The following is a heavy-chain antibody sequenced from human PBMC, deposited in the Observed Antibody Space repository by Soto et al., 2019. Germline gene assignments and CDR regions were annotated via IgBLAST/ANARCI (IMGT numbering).Heavy chain of an antibody. J-gene: IGHJ4*02. CDR1: GFTFSSYG. D-gene: IGHD5-12*01. CDR2: ISYDGSNK. CDR3: AKDGRRSRWPKNIVATIGFVYFDY. Sequence: PGGSLRLSCAASGFTFSSYGMHWVRQAPGKGLEWVAVISYDGSNKYYADSVKGRFTISRDNSKNTLYLQMNSLRAEDTAVYYCAKDGRRSRWPKNIVATIGFVYFDYWGQGTLVTVSS. V-gene: IGHV3-30*18.